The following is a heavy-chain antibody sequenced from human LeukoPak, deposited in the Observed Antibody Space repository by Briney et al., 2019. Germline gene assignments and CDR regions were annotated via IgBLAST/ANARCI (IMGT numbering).Heavy chain of an antibody. CDR3: ARSPDSSGYCSWTLFDY. CDR2: IDPSDSYT. J-gene: IGHJ4*02. CDR1: GYSFTSYW. Sequence: GESLKISCKGSGYSFTSYWISWVRQMPGKGLEWMGRIDPSDSYTNYSPSFQGHVIISADKSISTAYLQWSSLKASDTAMFYCARSPDSSGYCSWTLFDYWGQGTLVTVSS. V-gene: IGHV5-10-1*01. D-gene: IGHD3-22*01.